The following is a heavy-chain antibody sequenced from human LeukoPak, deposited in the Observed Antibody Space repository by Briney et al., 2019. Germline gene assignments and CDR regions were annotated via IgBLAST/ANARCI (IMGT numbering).Heavy chain of an antibody. CDR1: GGSISSSNYY. CDR3: ARDIVVVPATFDY. Sequence: PAETLSLTCTVSGGSISSSNYYWGWIRQPPGKGLEWVSYISSGGSTIYYADSVKGRFTISRDNAKNSLYLQMNSLRAEDTAMYYCARDIVVVPATFDYWGQGTLVSVSS. V-gene: IGHV3-11*04. J-gene: IGHJ4*02. D-gene: IGHD2-2*01. CDR2: ISSGGSTI.